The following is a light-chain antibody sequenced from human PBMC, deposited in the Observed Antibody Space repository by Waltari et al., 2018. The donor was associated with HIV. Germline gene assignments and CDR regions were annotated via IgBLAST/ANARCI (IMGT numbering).Light chain of an antibody. CDR2: WAS. Sequence: DIVMTQSPDSPAVSLGERAPINCKPRQKILFSSTNKNYLSWYQQRPGQPPRLLIYWASTRESGVPERFTGSGSGTNFTLTISRLQGDDGGLYFCQQYYSTPRTFGQGTRVELK. CDR1: QKILFSSTNKNY. V-gene: IGKV4-1*01. CDR3: QQYYSTPRT. J-gene: IGKJ1*01.